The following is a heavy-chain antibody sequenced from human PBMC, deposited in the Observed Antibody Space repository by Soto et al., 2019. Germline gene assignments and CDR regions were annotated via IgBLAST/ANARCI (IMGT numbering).Heavy chain of an antibody. Sequence: EVQLVQSGAEVKKPGESLRISCKGSGYSFTSYWISWVRKMPGKGREGMGRIDPSDSYTNYSPSFQGHVTISADKSISTAYLQWSSLKASDTAMYYCARLQAAAGDNDLTFDYWGQGTLVTVSS. D-gene: IGHD6-13*01. CDR1: GYSFTSYW. CDR2: IDPSDSYT. V-gene: IGHV5-10-1*01. J-gene: IGHJ4*02. CDR3: ARLQAAAGDNDLTFDY.